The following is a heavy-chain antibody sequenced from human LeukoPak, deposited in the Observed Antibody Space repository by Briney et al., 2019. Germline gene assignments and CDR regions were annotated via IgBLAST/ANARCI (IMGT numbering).Heavy chain of an antibody. J-gene: IGHJ4*02. Sequence: PGGSLRLSCAASGFTFSSYGMHWVRQAPGKGLEWVAVISYDGSNKYYADSVKGRFTISRDNSKYTLYLQMNSLRAEDTAVYYCAKGDSSRWDYWGQGTLVTVSS. CDR1: GFTFSSYG. D-gene: IGHD6-13*01. CDR3: AKGDSSRWDY. CDR2: ISYDGSNK. V-gene: IGHV3-30*18.